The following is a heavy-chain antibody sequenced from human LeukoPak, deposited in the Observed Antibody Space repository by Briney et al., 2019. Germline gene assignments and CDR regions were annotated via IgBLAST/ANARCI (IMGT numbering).Heavy chain of an antibody. CDR3: ARDLAVAGPDY. CDR1: GFTFSSYA. V-gene: IGHV3-30-3*01. CDR2: ISYDGSNK. D-gene: IGHD6-19*01. Sequence: GGPLTLSCAPSGFTFSSYAIHWVRQAPGKGLEGVTVISYDGSNKYYADSVKGRFTISRDNSKNTLYLQMNSLRAEDTAVYYCARDLAVAGPDYWGQGTLVTVSS. J-gene: IGHJ4*02.